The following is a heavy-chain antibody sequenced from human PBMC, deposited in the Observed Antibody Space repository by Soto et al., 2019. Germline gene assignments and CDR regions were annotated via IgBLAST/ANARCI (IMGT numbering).Heavy chain of an antibody. CDR1: RFMFSSHW. V-gene: IGHV3-7*01. Sequence: GGSLRLCCAASRFMFSSHWMNWVRQAPGKGLEWVANIKQDGNEKYYVDSVKGRFTISRDNAKNSLYLQMNSLRAEDTAVYYCAREQAAAVIDYWGQGT. CDR3: AREQAAAVIDY. J-gene: IGHJ4*02. D-gene: IGHD2-2*01. CDR2: IKQDGNEK.